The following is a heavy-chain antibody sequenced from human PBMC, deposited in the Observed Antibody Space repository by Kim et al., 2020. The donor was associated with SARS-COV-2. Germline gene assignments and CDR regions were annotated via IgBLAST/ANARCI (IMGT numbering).Heavy chain of an antibody. CDR1: GFTFSSYS. D-gene: IGHD3-22*01. Sequence: GGSLRLSCAASGFTFSSYSMNWVRQAPGKGLEWVSSISSSSSYIYYADSVKGRFTISRDNAKNSLYLQMNSLIAEDTAVYYCARLQLHYYDSSGYYPDAFDIWGQGTMVTVSS. CDR3: ARLQLHYYDSSGYYPDAFDI. CDR2: ISSSSSYI. V-gene: IGHV3-21*01. J-gene: IGHJ3*02.